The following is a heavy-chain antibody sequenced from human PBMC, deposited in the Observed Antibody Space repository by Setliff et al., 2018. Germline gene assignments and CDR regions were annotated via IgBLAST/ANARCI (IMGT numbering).Heavy chain of an antibody. V-gene: IGHV3-7*03. CDR2: IKHDGTYT. Sequence: GGSLRLSCATSGFIFSNYWMAWVRQAPGKGLEWVATIKHDGTYTYYVDSVKGRFAVSRDNTNNSMYLQMNSLQTEDTAVYYCARRGVGMGMDVWGKGTTVTVSS. D-gene: IGHD2-2*01. CDR3: ARRGVGMGMDV. CDR1: GFIFSNYW. J-gene: IGHJ6*03.